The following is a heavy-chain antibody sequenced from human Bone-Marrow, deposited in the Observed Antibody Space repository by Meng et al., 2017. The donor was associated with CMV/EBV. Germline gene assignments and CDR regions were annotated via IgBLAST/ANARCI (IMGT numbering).Heavy chain of an antibody. CDR1: GGSISSYY. D-gene: IGHD2-2*02. V-gene: IGHV4-59*01. J-gene: IGHJ5*02. Sequence: GSLRLSCTVSGGSISSYYWSWIRQSPGKGLEWIGYIYYSGSTNYNPSLKSRVTISVDTSKNQFSLKLSSVTAADTAVYYCARGGGIVVVPAAIREKEFDPWGQGTLVTVSS. CDR2: IYYSGST. CDR3: ARGGGIVVVPAAIREKEFDP.